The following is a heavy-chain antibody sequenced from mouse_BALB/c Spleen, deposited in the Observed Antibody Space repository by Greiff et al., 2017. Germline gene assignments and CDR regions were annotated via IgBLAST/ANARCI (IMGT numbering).Heavy chain of an antibody. J-gene: IGHJ3*01. Sequence: EVKLMESGGGLVKPGGSLKLSCAASGFTFSDYYMYWVRQTPEKRLEWVATISDGGSYTYYPDSVKGRFTISRDNAKNNLYLQMSSLKSEDTAMYYCARDHGYDVGAYWGQGTLVTVSA. CDR1: GFTFSDYY. V-gene: IGHV5-4*02. D-gene: IGHD2-2*01. CDR3: ARDHGYDVGAY. CDR2: ISDGGSYT.